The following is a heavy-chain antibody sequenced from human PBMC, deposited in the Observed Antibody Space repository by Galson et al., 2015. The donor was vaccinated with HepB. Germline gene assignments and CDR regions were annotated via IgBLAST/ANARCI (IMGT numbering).Heavy chain of an antibody. CDR1: GFTFSSYA. J-gene: IGHJ5*02. V-gene: IGHV3-23*01. CDR3: AKGRASGKVDWFDP. Sequence: LRLSCAASGFTFSSYALTWVRQAPGKGLEWVSSITGSGDGTYYADSVRGRFAISRDNSKNTLFLHVHSLPAEDTAVYYCAKGRASGKVDWFDPWGQGALVTVSS. CDR2: ITGSGDGT. D-gene: IGHD3-10*01.